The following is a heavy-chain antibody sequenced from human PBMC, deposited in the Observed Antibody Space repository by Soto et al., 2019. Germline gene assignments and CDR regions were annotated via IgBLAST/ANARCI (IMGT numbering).Heavy chain of an antibody. Sequence: PSETLSLTCAVSGGSISSGGYSWSWIRQPPGKGLEWIGYIYHSGSTYYNPSLKSRVTISVDRSKNQFSLKLSSVTAADTAVYYCARERVVRGTVYYFDYWGQGTLVTVSS. CDR3: ARERVVRGTVYYFDY. V-gene: IGHV4-30-2*01. J-gene: IGHJ4*02. CDR1: GGSISSGGYS. CDR2: IYHSGST. D-gene: IGHD3-10*01.